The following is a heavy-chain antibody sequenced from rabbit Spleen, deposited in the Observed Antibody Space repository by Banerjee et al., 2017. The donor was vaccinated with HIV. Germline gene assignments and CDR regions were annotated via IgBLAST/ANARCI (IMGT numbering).Heavy chain of an antibody. Sequence: QSLEESGGDLVKPGASLTLTCKASGVSFSFNSYMCWVRQAPGKGLEWIACIDTSDGDTDYANWPKGRFTISKASSTTVTLQMTSLTAADTATYFCARNYVNVFDPWGPGTLVTVS. CDR1: GVSFSFNSY. J-gene: IGHJ2*01. CDR3: ARNYVNVFDP. CDR2: IDTSDGDT. D-gene: IGHD1-1*01. V-gene: IGHV1S40*01.